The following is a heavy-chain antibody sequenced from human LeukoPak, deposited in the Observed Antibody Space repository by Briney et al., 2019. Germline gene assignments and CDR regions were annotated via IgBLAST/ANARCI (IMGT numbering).Heavy chain of an antibody. CDR1: GYSISSGDY. V-gene: IGHV4-38-2*02. D-gene: IGHD2-15*01. CDR3: ARSVLGAFDI. J-gene: IGHJ3*02. CDR2: IYHSGST. Sequence: SETLSLTCTVSGYSISSGDYWGWIRQPPGKGLEWIGSIYHSGSTYYNPSLKSRVTISVDTSKNQFSLKLSSVTAADTAVYYCARSVLGAFDIWGQGTMVTVSS.